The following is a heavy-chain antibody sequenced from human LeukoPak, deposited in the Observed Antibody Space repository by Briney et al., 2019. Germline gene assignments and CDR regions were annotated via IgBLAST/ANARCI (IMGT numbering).Heavy chain of an antibody. CDR3: ARDTEYSSSSFILYYYGMDV. J-gene: IGHJ6*02. CDR2: ISSSSSYI. V-gene: IGHV3-21*01. CDR1: GFTFSSYS. Sequence: GGSLRLSCAASGFTFSSYSMNWVRQAPGKGLEWVSSISSSSSYIYYADSVKGRFTISRGNAKNSLYLQMNSLRAEDTAVYYCARDTEYSSSSFILYYYGMDVWGQGTTVTVSS. D-gene: IGHD6-6*01.